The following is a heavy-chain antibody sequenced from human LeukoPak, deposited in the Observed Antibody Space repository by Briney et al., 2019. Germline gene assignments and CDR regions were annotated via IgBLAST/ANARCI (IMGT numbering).Heavy chain of an antibody. CDR3: ARGFQAIIPDAFDI. V-gene: IGHV3-21*01. CDR1: GFTFSSYS. J-gene: IGHJ3*02. CDR2: ISSSSSYI. D-gene: IGHD3-3*01. Sequence: GGSLGLSCAASGFTFSSYSMNWVRQAPGKGLEWVSSISSSSSYIYYADSVKGRFTISRDNAKNSLYLQMNSLRAEDTAVYYCARGFQAIIPDAFDIWGQGTMVTVSS.